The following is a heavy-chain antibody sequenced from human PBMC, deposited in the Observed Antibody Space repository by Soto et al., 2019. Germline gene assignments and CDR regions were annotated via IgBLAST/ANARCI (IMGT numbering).Heavy chain of an antibody. CDR2: ISPYNDNT. CDR1: DYTFTSYG. V-gene: IGHV1-18*01. CDR3: ASGMWELPIEC. Sequence: QVQLVQSGAEVKKPGASVKVSCKASDYTFTSYGINWVRQAPGQGLEWMGWISPYNDNTQYAQRFQGRVTLTTDTSTNTAYMEMRSLRSDETAVYYCASGMWELPIECWGQGTLVTVSS. D-gene: IGHD1-26*01. J-gene: IGHJ4*02.